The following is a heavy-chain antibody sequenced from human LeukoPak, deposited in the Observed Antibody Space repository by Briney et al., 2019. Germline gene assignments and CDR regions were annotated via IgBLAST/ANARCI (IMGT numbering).Heavy chain of an antibody. D-gene: IGHD3-10*01. CDR3: ARALWFGETFPAY. CDR1: GFTFSSYS. CDR2: ISSTGSYI. V-gene: IGHV3-21*01. J-gene: IGHJ4*02. Sequence: PGGSLRLSCAASGFTFSSYSMNWVRQAPGKGLEWVSSISSTGSYIYYADSLKGRFTISRDNAKNSLYLQMNSLRAEDTAVYYCARALWFGETFPAYWGQGTLVTVSS.